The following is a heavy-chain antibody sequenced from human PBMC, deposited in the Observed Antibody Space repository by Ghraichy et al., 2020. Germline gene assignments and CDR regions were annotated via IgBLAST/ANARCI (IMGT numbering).Heavy chain of an antibody. CDR1: GFTFSDYY. CDR2: ISSSGSTI. J-gene: IGHJ2*01. CDR3: ARDSGYSNYVSWYFDL. V-gene: IGHV3-11*04. D-gene: IGHD4-11*01. Sequence: GGSLRLSCAASGFTFSDYYMSWIRQAPGKGLEWVSYISSSGSTIYYADSVKGRFTISRDNAKNSLYLQMNSLRAEDTAVYYCARDSGYSNYVSWYFDLWGRGTLVTVSS.